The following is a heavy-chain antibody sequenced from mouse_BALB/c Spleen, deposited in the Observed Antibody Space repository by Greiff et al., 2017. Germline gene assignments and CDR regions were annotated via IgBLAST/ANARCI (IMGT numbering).Heavy chain of an antibody. Sequence: EVMLVESGGGLVQPGGSRKLSCAASGFTFSSFGMHWVRQAPEKGLECVAYISSGSSTIYYADTVKGRFTISRDNPKNTLFLQMTSLRSEDTAMYYCAKSSGYLAYWGQGTLVTVSA. D-gene: IGHD3-1*01. J-gene: IGHJ3*01. CDR2: ISSGSSTI. CDR1: GFTFSSFG. CDR3: AKSSGYLAY. V-gene: IGHV5-17*02.